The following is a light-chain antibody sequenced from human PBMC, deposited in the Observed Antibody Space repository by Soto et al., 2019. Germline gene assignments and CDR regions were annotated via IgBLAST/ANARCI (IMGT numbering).Light chain of an antibody. CDR2: EVS. CDR3: CSYAGSSTFGV. J-gene: IGLJ2*01. CDR1: SSDVGSYNL. V-gene: IGLV2-23*02. Sequence: QSVLTQPASVSGSPGQSITISCTGTSSDVGSYNLVSWYQQHPGKAPKLMIYEVSKRPSGVSNRFSGSKSGNTASLTISGLQAEDEAYYYCCSYAGSSTFGVFGGGTKLTVL.